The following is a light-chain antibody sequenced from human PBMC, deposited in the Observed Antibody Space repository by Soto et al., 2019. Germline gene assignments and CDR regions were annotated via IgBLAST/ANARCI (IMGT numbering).Light chain of an antibody. V-gene: IGKV1-9*01. CDR3: QQRNSYPLT. CDR2: AAS. J-gene: IGKJ4*01. Sequence: IQLTQSPSSLSASVGDRVTITCRASQGISSYLAWYQQKPGKPPQLLIYAASTLQSGVPSRFSGSRSGTDFTLTILSLQPEDFATYYCQQRNSYPLTSGGGTKVEIK. CDR1: QGISSY.